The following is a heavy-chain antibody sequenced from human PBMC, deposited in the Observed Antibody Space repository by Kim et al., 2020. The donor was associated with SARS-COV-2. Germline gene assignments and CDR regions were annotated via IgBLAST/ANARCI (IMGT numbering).Heavy chain of an antibody. CDR1: GFTLSSYG. V-gene: IGHV3-48*04. Sequence: GGSLRLSCAASGFTLSSYGMNWVRQAPGKGLEWISYISSSSSTIYYAESVKGRFTISRDNAKNSLYMQMNSLRAEDTAVYYCVGDGYCTSTECSEYFQRWGQGTLVTVSS. CDR3: VGDGYCTSTECSEYFQR. D-gene: IGHD2-2*01. CDR2: ISSSSSTI. J-gene: IGHJ1*01.